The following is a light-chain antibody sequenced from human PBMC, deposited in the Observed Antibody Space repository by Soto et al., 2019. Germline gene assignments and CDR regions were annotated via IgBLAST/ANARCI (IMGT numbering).Light chain of an antibody. J-gene: IGKJ5*01. V-gene: IGKV2-28*01. CDR1: QSLLHINGXXY. CDR3: MQAVQTMIT. Sequence: IVMTQSRLSLPVTPXEPASISCSSSQSLLHINGXXYLXCXLQXXGXSPKXXXDLXSHLASGGPDRLSGSGSGTDFTLKISRVEADDVGVYYCMQAVQTMITFGQGTRLEIK. CDR2: LXS.